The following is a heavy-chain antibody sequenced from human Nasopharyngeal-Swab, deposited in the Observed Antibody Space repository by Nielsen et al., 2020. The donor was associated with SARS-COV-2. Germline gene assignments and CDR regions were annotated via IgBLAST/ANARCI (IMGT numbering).Heavy chain of an antibody. J-gene: IGHJ3*02. CDR3: ARDHPLGGSSDDAFDI. V-gene: IGHV3-30*03. CDR2: ISYDGSNK. Sequence: GSLKISCAASGFTFSSYGMHWVRQAPGKGLEWVAVISYDGSNKYYADSVKGRFTISRDNSKNTLYLQMNSLRAEDTAVYYCARDHPLGGSSDDAFDIWGQGTMVTVSS. D-gene: IGHD1-26*01. CDR1: GFTFSSYG.